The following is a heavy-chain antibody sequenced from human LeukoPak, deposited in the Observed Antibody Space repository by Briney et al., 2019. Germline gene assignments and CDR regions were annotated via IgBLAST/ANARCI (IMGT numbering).Heavy chain of an antibody. J-gene: IGHJ4*02. CDR2: ISGSGGST. D-gene: IGHD2-8*01. CDR1: GFTFSSYA. V-gene: IGHV3-23*01. CDR3: AKDRSCTNDICHGDFDY. Sequence: SGGSLRLSCAASGFTFSSYAVSWVRQAPGKGLEWVSSISGSGGSTYSADSVQGRSTISRDNSKNTLYLQMNSLRAEDTALYYCAKDRSCTNDICHGDFDYWGQGTLVTVSS.